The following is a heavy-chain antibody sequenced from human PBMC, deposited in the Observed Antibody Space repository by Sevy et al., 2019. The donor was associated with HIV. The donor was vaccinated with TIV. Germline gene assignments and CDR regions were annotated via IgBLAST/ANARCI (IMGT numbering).Heavy chain of an antibody. CDR1: GGSITSLY. D-gene: IGHD1-26*01. CDR3: AGENAWGRGYS. CDR2: IYYNGHI. Sequence: SKTLSLTCTVSGGSITSLYWNSIRQPPGKGLEWIANIYYNGHINYNPSLKSRVTLSLDTSKNQFSLRLSSVTAADTAMYYCAGENAWGRGYSWGQGTLVTVSS. J-gene: IGHJ4*02. V-gene: IGHV4-59*08.